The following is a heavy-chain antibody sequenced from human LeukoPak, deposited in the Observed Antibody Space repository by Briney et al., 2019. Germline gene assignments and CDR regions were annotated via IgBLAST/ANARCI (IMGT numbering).Heavy chain of an antibody. J-gene: IGHJ4*02. CDR3: CLSPELSGYDYGYFDY. V-gene: IGHV1-24*01. D-gene: IGHD5-12*01. CDR1: GYTLTELS. Sequence: ASVKVSCKVSGYTLTELSMHWVRQAPGKGLEWMGGFDPEDGETIYAQKFQGRVTMTEDTSTDTAYMELSSLRSEDTAVYYCCLSPELSGYDYGYFDYWGQGTLVTVSS. CDR2: FDPEDGET.